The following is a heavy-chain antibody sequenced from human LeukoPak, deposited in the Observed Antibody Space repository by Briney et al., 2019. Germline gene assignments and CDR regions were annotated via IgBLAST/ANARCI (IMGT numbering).Heavy chain of an antibody. J-gene: IGHJ1*01. Sequence: SETLSLTCAVYGGSFSGYYWSWIRQPPGKGLGWIGEINHSGSTNYNPSLKSRVTISVDTSKNQFSLKLSSVTAADTAVYYCARAPEGGNYYYDSKTFQHWGQGTLVTVSS. V-gene: IGHV4-34*01. CDR1: GGSFSGYY. CDR2: INHSGST. D-gene: IGHD3-22*01. CDR3: ARAPEGGNYYYDSKTFQH.